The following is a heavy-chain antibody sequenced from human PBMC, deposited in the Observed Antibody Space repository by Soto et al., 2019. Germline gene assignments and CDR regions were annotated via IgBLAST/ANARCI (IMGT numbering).Heavy chain of an antibody. CDR2: ISYDGSNK. Sequence: QVQLVESGGGVVQPGRSLRLSCAASGFTFSSYAMHWVRQAPGKGLEWVAVISYDGSNKYYADSVKGRFTISRDNSKNTLYLQMNSLRAEDTAVYYCASLTMFGVDVWGQGTTVTVSS. CDR3: ASLTMFGVDV. J-gene: IGHJ6*02. CDR1: GFTFSSYA. D-gene: IGHD3-3*01. V-gene: IGHV3-30-3*01.